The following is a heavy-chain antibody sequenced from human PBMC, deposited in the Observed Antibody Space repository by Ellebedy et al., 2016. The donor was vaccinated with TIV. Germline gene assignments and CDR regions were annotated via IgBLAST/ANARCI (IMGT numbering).Heavy chain of an antibody. CDR1: GGSISSGGCY. V-gene: IGHV4-31*03. CDR3: ARAYRVSRSYSPKDAFDV. CDR2: IYSDGST. Sequence: SETLSLXXTVSGGSISSGGCYWNWIRQHPGKGLEWIGNIYSDGSTYYNPSLKSRLTISIDTSKNQFSLNLDSLTAADSAIYYCARAYRVSRSYSPKDAFDVWGQGTMVTVSS. J-gene: IGHJ3*01. D-gene: IGHD1-26*01.